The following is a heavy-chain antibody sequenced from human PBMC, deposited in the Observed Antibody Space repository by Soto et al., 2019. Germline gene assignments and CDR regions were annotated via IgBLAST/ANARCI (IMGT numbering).Heavy chain of an antibody. CDR3: ARDDSSGYLVYY. J-gene: IGHJ4*02. Sequence: GGSLRLSCVASGFTFSSSAMSWVRQATGKGLEWVAGIGASDGATYYADSVKGRFTISRDNFKNTVYLQMNSLRVKDTAVYFCARDDSSGYLVYYWGQGTLVTVSA. CDR2: IGASDGAT. V-gene: IGHV3-23*01. CDR1: GFTFSSSA. D-gene: IGHD3-22*01.